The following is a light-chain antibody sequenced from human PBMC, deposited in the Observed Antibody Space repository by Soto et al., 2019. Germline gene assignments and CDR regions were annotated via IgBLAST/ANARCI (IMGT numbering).Light chain of an antibody. CDR3: SSYSTTNILV. J-gene: IGLJ1*01. Sequence: QSALTQPASVSGSPGQSVTISCTGTSSDVGGYNYVSWYQQHPGKAPTLMIYEVNYRPSGVSDRFSGSKSGNTASLTISGLQAEDEADYYCSSYSTTNILVFGSGTKVTVL. CDR2: EVN. V-gene: IGLV2-14*01. CDR1: SSDVGGYNY.